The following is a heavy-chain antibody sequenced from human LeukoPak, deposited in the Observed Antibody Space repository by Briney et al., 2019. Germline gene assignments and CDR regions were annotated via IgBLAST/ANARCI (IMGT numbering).Heavy chain of an antibody. CDR1: GFTFNSYG. CDR3: ARETVGIDY. J-gene: IGHJ4*02. D-gene: IGHD4-23*01. CDR2: ISSSSSTT. V-gene: IGHV3-48*01. Sequence: GGSLRLSCAASGFTFNSYGMIWVRQAPGKGLEWVSYISSSSSTTAYADSVKGRFTISRDNAKNSLYLQMNSLRAEDTAVYYCARETVGIDYWGQGTLVTVSS.